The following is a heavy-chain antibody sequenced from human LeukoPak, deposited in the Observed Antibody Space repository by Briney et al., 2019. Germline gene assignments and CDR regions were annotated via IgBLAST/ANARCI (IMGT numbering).Heavy chain of an antibody. CDR2: ISYDGSNK. Sequence: GGSLRLSCAASGFTFSSYGMHWVRQAPGKGLEWVAVISYDGSNKYYADSVKGRFTISRDNAKNSLYLQMNSLRAEDTAVYYCARGDMTFWGQGTLVTVSS. V-gene: IGHV3-30*03. J-gene: IGHJ4*02. CDR3: ARGDMTF. CDR1: GFTFSSYG.